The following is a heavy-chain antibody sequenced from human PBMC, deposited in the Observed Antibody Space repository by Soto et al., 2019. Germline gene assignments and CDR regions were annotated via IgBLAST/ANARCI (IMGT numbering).Heavy chain of an antibody. Sequence: GESLKISCQASGYTFTKYWVGWVRQMPGKGLEWMGIIYPDDSDTRYSPSFQGHVTISADKSISTAYLQWSSLKASDSATYYCARRDMLTGYDYFDYWGQGNQVTVSS. V-gene: IGHV5-51*01. D-gene: IGHD3-9*01. CDR2: IYPDDSDT. CDR1: GYTFTKYW. CDR3: ARRDMLTGYDYFDY. J-gene: IGHJ4*02.